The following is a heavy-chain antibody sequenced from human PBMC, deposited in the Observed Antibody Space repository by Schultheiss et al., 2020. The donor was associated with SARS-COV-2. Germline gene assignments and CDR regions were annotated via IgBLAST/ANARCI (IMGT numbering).Heavy chain of an antibody. CDR3: ARRWATDYYYGMDV. Sequence: ASVKVSCKASGYTFTSYGISWVRQAPGQGLEWMGWMNPNSGNTGYAQKFQGRVTMTRNTSISTAYMELSSLRSEDTAVYYCARRWATDYYYGMDVWGQGTTVTVSS. J-gene: IGHJ6*02. D-gene: IGHD1-1*01. CDR1: GYTFTSYG. V-gene: IGHV1-8*02. CDR2: MNPNSGNT.